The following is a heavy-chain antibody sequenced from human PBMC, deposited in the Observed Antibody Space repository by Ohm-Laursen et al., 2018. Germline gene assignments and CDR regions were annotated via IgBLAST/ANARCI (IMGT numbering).Heavy chain of an antibody. D-gene: IGHD5/OR15-5a*01. V-gene: IGHV1-69*13. CDR3: AKSPGVYEFYFDY. Sequence: ASVKVSCKTSGYTFTRFAINWVRQAPGQGLEWMGGIIPLFRKVHYAQKFQGRVTITADESTSTAYMELTSLRSDDTAVYYCAKSPGVYEFYFDYWGQGTLVTVSS. J-gene: IGHJ4*02. CDR2: IIPLFRKV. CDR1: GYTFTRFA.